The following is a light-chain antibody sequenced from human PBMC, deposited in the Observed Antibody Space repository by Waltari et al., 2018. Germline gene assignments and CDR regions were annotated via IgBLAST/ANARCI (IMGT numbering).Light chain of an antibody. CDR3: QAWDI. J-gene: IGLJ2*01. V-gene: IGLV3-1*01. CDR1: KLRDKY. Sequence: SYELSQPPSMSVSPGQTASIPCSGDKLRDKYVSWYQQKPGQPHVLVIHQAIKRPAGFPERFSGSNAGNTATLTISGTQAVDEADYYCQAWDIFGGGTKLTVL. CDR2: QAI.